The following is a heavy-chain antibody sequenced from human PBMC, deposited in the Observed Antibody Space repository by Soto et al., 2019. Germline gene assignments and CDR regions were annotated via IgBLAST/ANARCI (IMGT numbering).Heavy chain of an antibody. D-gene: IGHD3-16*02. V-gene: IGHV3-23*01. Sequence: GALRLSCASSGFTLSMSAVNWVRQAPGKGLEWVSYISDSGDRTYYADSVKGRFTISRDRSKNTVSLQMDSLRAEDTAVYYCAKDRGIIVKAGDAFDVWGQGTKVTVSS. CDR2: ISDSGDRT. CDR1: GFTLSMSA. CDR3: AKDRGIIVKAGDAFDV. J-gene: IGHJ3*01.